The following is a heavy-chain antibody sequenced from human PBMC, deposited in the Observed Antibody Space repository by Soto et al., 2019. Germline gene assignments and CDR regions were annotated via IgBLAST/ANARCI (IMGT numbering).Heavy chain of an antibody. J-gene: IGHJ4*02. CDR1: GYTFTSYG. D-gene: IGHD4-17*01. CDR3: ARVGAHEYGDLHEDFDY. CDR2: ISAYNGNT. V-gene: IGHV1-18*01. Sequence: ASVKVSCKASGYTFTSYGISWVRQAPGQGLEWMGWISAYNGNTNYAQKLQGRVTMTTDTSTSTAYMELRSLRSDDTAVYYCARVGAHEYGDLHEDFDYWGQGTLVTVSS.